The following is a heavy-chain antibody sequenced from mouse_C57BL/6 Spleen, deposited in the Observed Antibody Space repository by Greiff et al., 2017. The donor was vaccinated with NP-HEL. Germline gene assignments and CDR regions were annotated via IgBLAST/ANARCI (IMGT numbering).Heavy chain of an antibody. CDR1: GFNIKDYY. CDR2: IDPEDGEN. V-gene: IGHV14-2*01. CDR3: ARGHYGSSHWYFDV. J-gene: IGHJ1*03. D-gene: IGHD1-1*01. Sequence: EVKLVESGAELVKPGASVKLSCTASGFNIKDYYMHWVKQRTEQGLEWIGRIDPEDGENKYAPKFQGKATITADTSSNTAYLQLSSLTSEDTAVYYCARGHYGSSHWYFDVWGTGTTVTVSS.